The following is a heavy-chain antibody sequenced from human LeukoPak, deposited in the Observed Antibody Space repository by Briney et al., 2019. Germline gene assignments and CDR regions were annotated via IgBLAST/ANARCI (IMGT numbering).Heavy chain of an antibody. CDR3: ARGLEEGLTFDC. CDR1: RYTFTRYD. CDR2: MNPTSGNS. J-gene: IGHJ4*02. D-gene: IGHD2-21*01. V-gene: IGHV1-8*01. Sequence: ASVNVSCKASRYTFTRYDINWLRQPAGQGLEGMGWMNPTSGNSGYAQKFQGRVTMTRYTSISTAYMELSSLRSEDTAVYYCARGLEEGLTFDCGGQATLVTAYS.